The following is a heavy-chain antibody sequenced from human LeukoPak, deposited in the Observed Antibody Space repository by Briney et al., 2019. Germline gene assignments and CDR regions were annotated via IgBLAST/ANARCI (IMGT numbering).Heavy chain of an antibody. Sequence: PGGSLRLSCAASGFTFSSHNMNWVRQAPGKGLEWVSYISSSSTVIYYADSVKGRFTVCRDNAKNSLYLQMNSLRDEDTAVFYCARDDSSGYYFDYWGQGTLVTVSS. CDR1: GFTFSSHN. CDR3: ARDDSSGYYFDY. D-gene: IGHD3-22*01. CDR2: ISSSSTVI. V-gene: IGHV3-48*02. J-gene: IGHJ4*02.